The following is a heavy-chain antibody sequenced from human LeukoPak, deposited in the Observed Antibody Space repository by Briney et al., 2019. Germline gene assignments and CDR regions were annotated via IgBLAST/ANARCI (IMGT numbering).Heavy chain of an antibody. D-gene: IGHD3-22*01. CDR1: GFTFSSYS. V-gene: IGHV3-21*01. Sequence: PGGSLRLSCAASGFTFSSYSLTWVRQAPGKGLEWVSSITTGGDDLYYSDSVKGRFTISRDNAKNSLFLQMNNLRAEDTAVYYCAREEADSSGYYDYYYYYGMDVWGQGTTVTVSS. CDR2: ITTGGDDL. J-gene: IGHJ6*02. CDR3: AREEADSSGYYDYYYYYGMDV.